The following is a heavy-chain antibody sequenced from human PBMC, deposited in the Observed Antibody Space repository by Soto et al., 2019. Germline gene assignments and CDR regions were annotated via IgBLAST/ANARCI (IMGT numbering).Heavy chain of an antibody. Sequence: GGSLRLSCAASGFTFSSYAMHWVRQAPGKGLEWVAVISYDGSNKYYADSVKGRFTISRDNSKNTLYLQMNSLRAEDTAVYYCARTVRVKVTTSLWDYWGQGTLVTVSS. J-gene: IGHJ4*02. CDR3: ARTVRVKVTTSLWDY. CDR1: GFTFSSYA. V-gene: IGHV3-30-3*01. D-gene: IGHD4-4*01. CDR2: ISYDGSNK.